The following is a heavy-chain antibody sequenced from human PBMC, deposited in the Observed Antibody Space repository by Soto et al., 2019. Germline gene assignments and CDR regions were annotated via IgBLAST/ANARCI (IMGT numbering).Heavy chain of an antibody. CDR3: SAQRNSP. CDR2: VYPKSGHT. Sequence: QVQLVQSGAELKKPWASVKVSCKASGYTFTSYDINWVRQATGQGLEWMGWVYPKSGHTGYAQKFQGRVTMTTNTSISTAYMELSSLTSEDTAVYYCSAQRNSPWGQGTLVTVSS. CDR1: GYTFTSYD. V-gene: IGHV1-8*01. J-gene: IGHJ5*02. D-gene: IGHD1-1*01.